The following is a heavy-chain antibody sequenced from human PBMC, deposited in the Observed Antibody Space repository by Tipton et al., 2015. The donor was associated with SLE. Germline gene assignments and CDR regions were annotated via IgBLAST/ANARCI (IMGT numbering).Heavy chain of an antibody. Sequence: LRLSCAVYGGSFSGYYWSWIRQPPGKGLEWIGEINHSGSTNYNPSLKSRVTISVDTSKNQFSLKLSSVTAADTAVYYCAREPVYYCYYMDVWGKGTTVTVSS. CDR3: AREPVYYCYYMDV. CDR2: INHSGST. CDR1: GGSFSGYY. V-gene: IGHV4-34*01. J-gene: IGHJ6*03.